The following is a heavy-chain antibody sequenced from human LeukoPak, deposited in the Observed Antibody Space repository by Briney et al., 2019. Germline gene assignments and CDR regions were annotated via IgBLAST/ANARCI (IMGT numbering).Heavy chain of an antibody. V-gene: IGHV3-33*01. Sequence: RPGGSLRLSCAASGFIFSSYDMHWVRQAPGKGLEWVAVIWYDGSNKYYADSVKGRFTISRDNSKNTLYLQMNSLRAEDTAVYYCARVMGGFHFDYWGQGTLVTVSS. J-gene: IGHJ4*02. CDR1: GFIFSSYD. D-gene: IGHD5-12*01. CDR2: IWYDGSNK. CDR3: ARVMGGFHFDY.